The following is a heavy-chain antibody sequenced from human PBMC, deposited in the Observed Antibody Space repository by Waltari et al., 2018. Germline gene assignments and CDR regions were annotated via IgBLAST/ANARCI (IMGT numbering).Heavy chain of an antibody. CDR2: MKTDGTSI. J-gene: IGHJ4*02. CDR1: GFSTDYW. V-gene: IGHV3-74*03. CDR3: TTNPGY. Sequence: EVQLVESGGGLVQPGGSLRLSCAASGFSTDYWLDWVRQAPGKGLVCVSRMKTDGTSITYADSVKGRFTISRDSAKNTYYLQMNGLSADDTAVYYCTTNPGYWGQGTLVTVSS.